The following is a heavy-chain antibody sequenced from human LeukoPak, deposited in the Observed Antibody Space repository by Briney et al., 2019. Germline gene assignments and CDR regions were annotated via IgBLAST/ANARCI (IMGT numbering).Heavy chain of an antibody. CDR2: TRHKGNNYAT. CDR3: VAMIRGVGY. CDR1: GFTFSDHF. D-gene: IGHD3-10*01. V-gene: IGHV3-72*01. Sequence: GGSLRLSCAPSGFTFSDHFMDWVRQAPGKGLEWVGRTRHKGNNYATEYAASVKGRFTISRDDSKNSLYLQMNSLKTDDTAVYYCVAMIRGVGYWGQGTLVTVSS. J-gene: IGHJ4*02.